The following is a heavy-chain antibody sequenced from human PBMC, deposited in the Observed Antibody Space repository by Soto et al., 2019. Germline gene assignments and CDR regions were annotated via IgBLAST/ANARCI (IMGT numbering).Heavy chain of an antibody. CDR1: GGTFSSYA. Sequence: VQLVQSGAEVKKPGSSVKVSCEASGGTFSSYAISWVRQAPGQGLEWMGGIIPISETTNYAQKFQGRVTITADESKSTAYMELSSLRSEDTAVYYCARSQGSSTSLEIYYYYYYGMDVWGQGTTVTVSS. V-gene: IGHV1-69*01. J-gene: IGHJ6*02. D-gene: IGHD2-2*01. CDR2: IIPISETT. CDR3: ARSQGSSTSLEIYYYYYYGMDV.